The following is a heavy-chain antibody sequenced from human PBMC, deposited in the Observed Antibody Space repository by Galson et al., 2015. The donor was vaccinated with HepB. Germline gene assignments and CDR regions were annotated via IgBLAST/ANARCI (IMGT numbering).Heavy chain of an antibody. Sequence: SLRLSCAASGFTFSTYSMNWVRQAPGKGLEWVSYISSSTSTIYYADSVKGRFTISRDNAENSLYLQMNSLRDEDTAVYYCARVGGGDWRRYYFDYGGQGTLVTVSS. CDR2: ISSSTSTI. CDR1: GFTFSTYS. V-gene: IGHV3-48*02. J-gene: IGHJ4*02. D-gene: IGHD2-21*02. CDR3: ARVGGGDWRRYYFDY.